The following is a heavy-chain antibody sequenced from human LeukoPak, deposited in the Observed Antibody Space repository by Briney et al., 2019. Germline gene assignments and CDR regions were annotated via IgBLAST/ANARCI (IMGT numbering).Heavy chain of an antibody. CDR1: GYTFTSYG. D-gene: IGHD6-13*01. CDR2: ISAYNGNT. J-gene: IGHJ5*02. Sequence: ASVKVSCKASGYTFTSYGISWVRQAPGQGLEWMGWISAYNGNTNYAQKLQGRVTMTTDTSTSTAYMELRSLRSDDTAVYYCARDLAGAAAGPSFDPWGHGTLVTVSS. CDR3: ARDLAGAAAGPSFDP. V-gene: IGHV1-18*01.